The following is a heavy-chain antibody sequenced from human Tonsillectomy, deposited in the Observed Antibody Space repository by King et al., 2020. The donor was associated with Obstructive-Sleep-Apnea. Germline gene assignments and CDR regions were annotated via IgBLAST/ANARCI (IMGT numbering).Heavy chain of an antibody. CDR2: ISYDGNNK. CDR1: RFTCSSYS. D-gene: IGHD5-18*01. J-gene: IGHJ4*02. CDR3: AKDHGYSFGYIDYYFDY. V-gene: IGHV3-30-3*01. Sequence: GGGGGQPGGALRLSGGASRFTCSSYSMHWVRRAPGKGLEWVALISYDGNNKYYADSVKGRCTTSRDNSTNTLKLQMNSLGTEDTAVYYCAKDHGYSFGYIDYYFDYWGQGTLITVSS.